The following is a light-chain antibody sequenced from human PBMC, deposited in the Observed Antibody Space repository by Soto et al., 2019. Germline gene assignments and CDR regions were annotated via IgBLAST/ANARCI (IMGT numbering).Light chain of an antibody. CDR2: DFN. J-gene: IGLJ3*02. CDR3: SAYAGSNDFVV. V-gene: IGLV2-8*01. CDR1: SSDVGNYNY. Sequence: QSALTQPPSASGSPGQSATISCTGTSSDVGNYNYVSWYQQHPGKAPKLVIYDFNKRPSGVPDRFSGSQSGNTASLTVSGLQAEDEANYFCSAYAGSNDFVVFGGGTKLTVL.